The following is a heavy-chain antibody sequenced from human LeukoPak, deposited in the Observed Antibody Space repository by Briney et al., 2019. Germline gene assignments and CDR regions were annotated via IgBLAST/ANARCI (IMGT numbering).Heavy chain of an antibody. V-gene: IGHV3-74*01. CDR1: GFTFSSYW. Sequence: GGSLRLSCAASGFTFSSYWMHWVRQAPGKGLVWVSRINSDGSSTSYADSVKGRFTISRDNAKNTLYLQMNSLRAEDTAVYYCARVVVRGVFDYWGQGTLVTVSS. CDR2: INSDGSST. D-gene: IGHD3-10*01. J-gene: IGHJ4*02. CDR3: ARVVVRGVFDY.